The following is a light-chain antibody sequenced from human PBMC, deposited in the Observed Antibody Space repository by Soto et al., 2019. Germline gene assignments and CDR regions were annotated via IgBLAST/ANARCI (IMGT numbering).Light chain of an antibody. CDR2: DAS. V-gene: IGKV1-33*01. CDR1: QDISNY. J-gene: IGKJ3*01. Sequence: DIQMTQSPSSLSASVGDRVTITCQASQDISNYLNWYQQKPGKAPKLLIYDASNLETGVPSRFSGSGSGTDFTFTISSLQPEDIATYFCQQYDNFSFIFGPVTKVDIK. CDR3: QQYDNFSFI.